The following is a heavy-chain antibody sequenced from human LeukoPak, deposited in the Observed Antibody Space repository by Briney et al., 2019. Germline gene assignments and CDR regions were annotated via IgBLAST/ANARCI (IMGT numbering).Heavy chain of an antibody. CDR1: GFTFSTCT. D-gene: IGHD3-16*02. CDR2: ISSGSSTI. V-gene: IGHV3-48*02. Sequence: GGSLRLSCVASGFTFSTCTMNWVRQAPGKGLEWVSYISSGSSTIYYADSVKGRFTISRDNAKNSLYLQMNSLRDEDTAVYYCARDLMITFGGVIVKPIDYWAREPWSPSPQ. CDR3: ARDLMITFGGVIVKPIDY. J-gene: IGHJ4*02.